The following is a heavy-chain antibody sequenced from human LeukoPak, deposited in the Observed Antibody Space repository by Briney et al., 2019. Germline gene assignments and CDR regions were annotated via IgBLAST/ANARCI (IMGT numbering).Heavy chain of an antibody. J-gene: IGHJ4*02. V-gene: IGHV3-21*01. Sequence: GGSLRLSCAASGFIFSDYSMNWVRQAPGKGLEWVSSLTGFSSNIYYADSVKGRFTIARDNVRNSLHLQMNSLRAEDAAVYYCARAGGQWLVDQWAQGTLVTVSS. D-gene: IGHD6-19*01. CDR1: GFIFSDYS. CDR3: ARAGGQWLVDQ. CDR2: LTGFSSNI.